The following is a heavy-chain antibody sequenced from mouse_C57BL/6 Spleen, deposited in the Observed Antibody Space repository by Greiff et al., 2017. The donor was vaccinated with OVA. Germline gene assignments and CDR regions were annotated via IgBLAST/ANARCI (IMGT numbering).Heavy chain of an antibody. CDR3: ARGTKVVASFDY. CDR2: IYPRSGST. Sequence: QVQLQQSGAELARPGASVKLSCKASGYTFTSYGISWVKQRPGQGLEWIGEIYPRSGSTSYNEKFKGKATLTADKSSSTAYMELRSLTSEDSAVYCCARGTKVVASFDYWGQGTTLTVSA. CDR1: GYTFTSYG. V-gene: IGHV1-81*01. J-gene: IGHJ2*01. D-gene: IGHD1-1*01.